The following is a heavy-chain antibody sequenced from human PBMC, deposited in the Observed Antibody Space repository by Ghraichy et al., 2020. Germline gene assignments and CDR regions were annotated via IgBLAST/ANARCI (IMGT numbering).Heavy chain of an antibody. CDR3: ARDLRDYGDYPPRLYGMDV. V-gene: IGHV3-48*01. J-gene: IGHJ6*02. CDR2: ISSSSSTI. CDR1: GFTFSSYS. D-gene: IGHD4-17*01. Sequence: GGSLRLSCAASGFTFSSYSMNWVRQAPGKGLEWVSYISSSSSTIYYADSVKGRFTISRDNAKNSLYLQMNSLRAEDTAVYYCARDLRDYGDYPPRLYGMDVWGQGTTVTVSS.